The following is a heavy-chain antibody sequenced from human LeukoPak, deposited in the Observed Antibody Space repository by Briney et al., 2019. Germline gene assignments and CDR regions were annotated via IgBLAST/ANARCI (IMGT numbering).Heavy chain of an antibody. J-gene: IGHJ4*02. V-gene: IGHV3-21*01. Sequence: GGSLRLSCAASGFTLSSYSMSWVRQAPGKGLEWVSSISRSSHNIYYADSVKGRFTISRDNAKNSLYLQMNSLRAEDTAVYYCARYHAAAAYYDGNVALDYWGQGTLVTVSS. CDR1: GFTLSSYS. CDR2: ISRSSHNI. CDR3: ARYHAAAAYYDGNVALDY. D-gene: IGHD3-16*01.